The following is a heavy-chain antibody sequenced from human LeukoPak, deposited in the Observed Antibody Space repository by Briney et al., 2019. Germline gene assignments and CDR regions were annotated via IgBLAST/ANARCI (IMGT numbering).Heavy chain of an antibody. Sequence: GGSLRLSCAAPGFTFSSYGMHWVRQAPGKGLEWVALIWDDGSNKYYADSVKGRFTISRDKSKNTLYLQMNSLRAQDTAVYYCAREVNIVTKWGLAPDYWGQGTLVTVSS. D-gene: IGHD5-12*01. CDR2: IWDDGSNK. J-gene: IGHJ4*02. V-gene: IGHV3-33*01. CDR3: AREVNIVTKWGLAPDY. CDR1: GFTFSSYG.